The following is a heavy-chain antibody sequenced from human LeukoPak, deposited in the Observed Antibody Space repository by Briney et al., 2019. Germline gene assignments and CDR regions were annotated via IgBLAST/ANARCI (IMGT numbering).Heavy chain of an antibody. J-gene: IGHJ4*02. D-gene: IGHD5-18*01. V-gene: IGHV3-23*01. Sequence: GGSLRLSCAASGFTFSSYAMSWVRQAPGKGLEWVSAISGSGGSTYYADSVKGRFTISRDNSKNTLYLQMNSLRAEDTAVYYCAKDTAQGYTSASIGDDYWGQGTLVTVSS. CDR1: GFTFSSYA. CDR2: ISGSGGST. CDR3: AKDTAQGYTSASIGDDY.